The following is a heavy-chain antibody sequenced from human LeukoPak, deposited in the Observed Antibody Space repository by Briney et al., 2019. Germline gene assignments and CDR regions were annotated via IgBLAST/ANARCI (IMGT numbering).Heavy chain of an antibody. J-gene: IGHJ4*02. V-gene: IGHV4-59*08. CDR1: GGSISSYY. D-gene: IGHD6-6*01. CDR3: ARPALGSSSLYFDY. Sequence: SETLSLTCTVSGGSISSYYWSWIRQPPGKGLEWIGYIYYSGSTYYNPSLKSRVTISVDTSKNQFSLKLSSVTAADTAVYYCARPALGSSSLYFDYWGQGTLVTVSS. CDR2: IYYSGST.